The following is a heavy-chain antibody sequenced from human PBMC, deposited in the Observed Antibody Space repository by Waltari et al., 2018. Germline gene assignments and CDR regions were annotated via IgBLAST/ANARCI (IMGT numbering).Heavy chain of an antibody. V-gene: IGHV4-4*02. J-gene: IGHJ6*02. CDR2: IYHSGST. Sequence: SGGSISSSNWWSWVRQPPGKGLEWIGEIYHSGSTNYNPSLKSRVTISVDKSKNQFSLKLSSVTAADTDVYYCASSVLVTPPVSYYGMDVWGQGTTVTVSS. D-gene: IGHD2-8*02. CDR1: GGSISSSNW. CDR3: ASSVLVTPPVSYYGMDV.